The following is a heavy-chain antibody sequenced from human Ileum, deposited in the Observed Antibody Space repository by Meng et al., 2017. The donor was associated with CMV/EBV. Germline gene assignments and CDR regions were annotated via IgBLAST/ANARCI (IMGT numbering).Heavy chain of an antibody. J-gene: IGHJ4*02. CDR2: INTNSGST. V-gene: IGHV3-23*01. CDR3: ATLGAAYCSGGSCARFDY. D-gene: IGHD2-15*01. CDR1: FRNFS. Sequence: FRNFSMSWVRQTPGKGLEWVSSINTNSGSTYYADSVRGRFTISRENSEKTLYLQMNSLRPEDTAVYYCATLGAAYCSGGSCARFDYWGQGTLVTVSS.